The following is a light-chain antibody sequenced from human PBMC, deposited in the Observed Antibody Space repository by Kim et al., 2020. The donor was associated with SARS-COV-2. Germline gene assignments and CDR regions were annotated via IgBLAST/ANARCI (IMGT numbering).Light chain of an antibody. CDR3: QHYNSHFLN. Sequence: DIHMTQSPSTLSASVGDRVTLTCRASQSISSWLAWYQQKPGKAPELLIYKASKLESGVPSRFSGSGSGTEFSLTINTLQPDDFATYYCQHYNSHFLNFGVGTKVDIK. V-gene: IGKV1-5*03. J-gene: IGKJ4*01. CDR2: KAS. CDR1: QSISSW.